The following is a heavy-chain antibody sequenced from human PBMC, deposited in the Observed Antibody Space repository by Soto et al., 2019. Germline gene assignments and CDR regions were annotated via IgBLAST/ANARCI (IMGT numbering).Heavy chain of an antibody. Sequence: GGSLRLSCAASGFTFSSYGMHWVRQAPGRGLEWVAVIWYDGSNKYYADSVKGRFTISRDNSKNTLYLQMNSLRAEDTAVYYCARGLYSGWHYFDYWGQGTLVTVSS. J-gene: IGHJ4*02. CDR1: GFTFSSYG. CDR3: ARGLYSGWHYFDY. V-gene: IGHV3-33*01. CDR2: IWYDGSNK. D-gene: IGHD5-12*01.